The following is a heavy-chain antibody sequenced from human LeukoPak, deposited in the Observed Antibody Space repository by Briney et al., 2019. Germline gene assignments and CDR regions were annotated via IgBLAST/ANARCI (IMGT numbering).Heavy chain of an antibody. Sequence: QAGGSLRLSCAASGFTFNNYALTWVRQAPGKGLEWVSAISGSGGSTYYADSVKGRFTISRDNSKNTLYLQMNSLRAEDTAVYYCAKVAYSSPADYYYYYMDVWGKGTTVTVSS. J-gene: IGHJ6*03. CDR2: ISGSGGST. CDR1: GFTFNNYA. V-gene: IGHV3-23*01. CDR3: AKVAYSSPADYYYYYMDV. D-gene: IGHD6-13*01.